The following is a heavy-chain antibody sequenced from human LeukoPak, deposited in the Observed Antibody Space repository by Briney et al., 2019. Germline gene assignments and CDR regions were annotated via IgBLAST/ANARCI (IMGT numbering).Heavy chain of an antibody. CDR2: INPNSGGT. CDR1: GYTFTGYY. V-gene: IGHV1-2*02. D-gene: IGHD6-13*01. J-gene: IGHJ4*02. CDR3: AREHLYSSPGDFDY. Sequence: GASVKVSCKASGYTFTGYYIHWVRQAPGQGLKWMGWINPNSGGTNYAQKFEGRVTMTRDASITTAYMELSRLRSDDTAVYYCAREHLYSSPGDFDYWGQGTRVTVSS.